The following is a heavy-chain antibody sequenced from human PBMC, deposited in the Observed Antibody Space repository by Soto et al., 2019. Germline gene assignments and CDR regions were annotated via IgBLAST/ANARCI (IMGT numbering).Heavy chain of an antibody. J-gene: IGHJ3*02. D-gene: IGHD6-13*01. Sequence: GGSLRLSCAASGFTFSSYSMNWVRQAPGKGLEWVSSISSSSSYIYYADSVKGRFTISRDNAKNSLYLQMNSLRAEDTAVYYCARGASGSSWYTNAFDIWGQGTMVTVSS. CDR1: GFTFSSYS. CDR3: ARGASGSSWYTNAFDI. V-gene: IGHV3-21*01. CDR2: ISSSSSYI.